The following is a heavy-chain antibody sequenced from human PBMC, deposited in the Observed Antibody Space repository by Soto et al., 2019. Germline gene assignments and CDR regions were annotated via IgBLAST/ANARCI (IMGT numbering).Heavy chain of an antibody. CDR3: ARAVSTTAVNWFDP. CDR2: IWNNGNRK. CDR1: GFTFSTYG. V-gene: IGHV3-33*01. Sequence: QVQLVESGGGVVQPGRSLRLSCAASGFTFSTYGMHWVRQAPGKGPEWVAVIWNNGNRKYYADSVTGRFTISRDNSQTTLYLQMNSLRAEDTAVYYCARAVSTTAVNWFDPWGQGTLVTVSS. D-gene: IGHD2-2*01. J-gene: IGHJ5*02.